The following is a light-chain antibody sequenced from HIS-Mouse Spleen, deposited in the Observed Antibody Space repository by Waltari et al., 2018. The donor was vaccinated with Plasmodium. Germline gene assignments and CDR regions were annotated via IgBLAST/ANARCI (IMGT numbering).Light chain of an antibody. Sequence: AIPMTQSPSTFSASSGDRVTLTCRASQGISRYLSWYQQKPGKAPKLLIYASSTLQSGVPSRFSCSGSGTDFTLTISCLQSEDFATYYCQQYYSYPLTFGGGTKVEIK. CDR1: QGISRY. V-gene: IGKV1-8*01. CDR3: QQYYSYPLT. J-gene: IGKJ4*01. CDR2: ASS.